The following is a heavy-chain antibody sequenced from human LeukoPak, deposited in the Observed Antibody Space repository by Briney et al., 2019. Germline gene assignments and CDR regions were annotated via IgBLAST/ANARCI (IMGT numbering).Heavy chain of an antibody. Sequence: SETLSLTCTVSGGSISSGGYYWSWIRQPPGKGLEWIGYIYHSGSTYYNPSLKGRVTISVDRSKNQFSLKLSSVTAADTAVYYCARVGGGNFYFDYWGQGTLVTVSS. CDR1: GGSISSGGYY. J-gene: IGHJ4*02. V-gene: IGHV4-30-2*01. D-gene: IGHD4-23*01. CDR3: ARVGGGNFYFDY. CDR2: IYHSGST.